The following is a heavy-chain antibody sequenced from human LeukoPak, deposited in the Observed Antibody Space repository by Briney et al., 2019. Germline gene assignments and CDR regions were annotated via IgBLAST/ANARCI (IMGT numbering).Heavy chain of an antibody. V-gene: IGHV1-46*03. CDR1: GYTFTSYY. CDR3: AAHRSGYSPFYYYMDV. J-gene: IGHJ6*03. Sequence: GASVKVSCKASGYTFTSYYMHWVRQAPGQGLEWMGIINPSGGSTSYAQKCQGRVTMTRDTSTSTVYMELSSLRSEDTAVYYCAAHRSGYSPFYYYMDVWGKGTTVTVSS. CDR2: INPSGGST. D-gene: IGHD3-22*01.